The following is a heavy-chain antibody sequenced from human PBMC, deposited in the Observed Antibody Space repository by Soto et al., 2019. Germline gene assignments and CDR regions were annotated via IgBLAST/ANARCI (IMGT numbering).Heavy chain of an antibody. Sequence: QITLKESGPTLVKPTQTLTLTCTFSGFSLSTSGVGVGWIRQPPGKALEWLALIYWDDDKRYSPSLKSRLTIXXDXSXXQVVLTMTNMDPVDTATYYCAHIPIGGSGSYSLDYWGQGTLVTVSS. CDR1: GFSLSTSGVG. CDR2: IYWDDDK. V-gene: IGHV2-5*02. D-gene: IGHD3-10*01. J-gene: IGHJ4*02. CDR3: AHIPIGGSGSYSLDY.